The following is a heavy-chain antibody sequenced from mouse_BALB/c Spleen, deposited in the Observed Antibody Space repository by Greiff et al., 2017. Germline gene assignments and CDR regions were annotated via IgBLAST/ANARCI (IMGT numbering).Heavy chain of an antibody. J-gene: IGHJ4*01. CDR2: ISYSGST. CDR1: GYSITSDYA. V-gene: IGHV3-2*02. D-gene: IGHD1-1*01. CDR3: ARLYGSSYYYYAMDY. Sequence: DVKLQESGPGLVKPSQSLSLTCTVTGYSITSDYAWNWIRQFPGNKLEWMGYISYSGSTSYNPSLKSRISITRDTSKNQFFLQLNSVTTEDTATYYCARLYGSSYYYYAMDYWGQGTSVTVSS.